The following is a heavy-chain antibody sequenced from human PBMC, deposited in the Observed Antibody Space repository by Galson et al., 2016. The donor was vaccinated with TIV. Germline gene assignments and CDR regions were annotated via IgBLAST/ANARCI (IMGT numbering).Heavy chain of an antibody. V-gene: IGHV1-69*13. J-gene: IGHJ6*03. D-gene: IGHD6-19*01. CDR2: ILPIFGAA. CDR1: GGTFNIYA. Sequence: SVKVSCKASGGTFNIYAISWVRQAPGQGLEWMGGILPIFGAATYAQKFQGRVTITADESTNTAYMELSSLKSDDTAMYYCAIPSSSCRGCSYYYYMDVWGKGTTVTVSS. CDR3: AIPSSSCRGCSYYYYMDV.